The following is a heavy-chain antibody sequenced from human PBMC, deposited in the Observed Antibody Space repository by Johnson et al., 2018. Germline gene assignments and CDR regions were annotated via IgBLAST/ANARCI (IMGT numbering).Heavy chain of an antibody. J-gene: IGHJ1*01. CDR3: ARGPSSSPGGSGIQH. V-gene: IGHV4-4*07. CDR1: GGSISSYF. Sequence: QVQLVQSGPGLVKPSETLSLTCTVSGGSISSYFWSWIRQPAGKGLEWIWRIYSSGNAYYNPSLKSRVTMSVDTSKNQFSLTLSSVTAADTAVYYWARGPSSSPGGSGIQHWGQGTLVTVSS. CDR2: IYSSGNA. D-gene: IGHD6-13*01.